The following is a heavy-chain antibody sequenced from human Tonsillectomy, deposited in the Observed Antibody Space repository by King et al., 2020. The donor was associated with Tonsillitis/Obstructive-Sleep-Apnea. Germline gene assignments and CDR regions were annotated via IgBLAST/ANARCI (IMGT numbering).Heavy chain of an antibody. D-gene: IGHD3-16*01. CDR2: IDPSGASP. CDR1: GYTFTSYH. Sequence: VQLVQSGAEVKKPGASVKVSCKASGYTFTSYHMHWVRQAPGQGLEWMGIIDPSGASPTYAQTFQGRVIMTRDTSTSTVYMEMSSLKSEDTATYYCARASGGGSEYWGQGTLVTVSS. J-gene: IGHJ4*02. CDR3: ARASGGGSEY. V-gene: IGHV1-46*01.